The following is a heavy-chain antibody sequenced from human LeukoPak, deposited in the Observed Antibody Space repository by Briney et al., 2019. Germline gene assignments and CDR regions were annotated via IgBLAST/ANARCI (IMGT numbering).Heavy chain of an antibody. Sequence: SVKVSCKASGYTFTGYYMHWVRQAPGQGLEWMGWINPNSGGTNYAQKFQGRVTMTRDTSISTAYMELSRLRSDDTAVYYCARGAYYYDSSGPLDPWGQGTLVTVSP. V-gene: IGHV1-2*02. J-gene: IGHJ5*02. CDR1: GYTFTGYY. CDR2: INPNSGGT. D-gene: IGHD3-22*01. CDR3: ARGAYYYDSSGPLDP.